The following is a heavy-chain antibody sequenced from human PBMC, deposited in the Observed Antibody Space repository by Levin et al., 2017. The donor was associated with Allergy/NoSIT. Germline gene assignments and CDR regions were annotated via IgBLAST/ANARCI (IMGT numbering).Heavy chain of an antibody. J-gene: IGHJ5*02. CDR2: ISGSGAST. V-gene: IGHV3-23*01. CDR3: AKRSCSSTTCNSPPRNWFDP. D-gene: IGHD2-2*01. Sequence: PGGSLRLSCAASGFTFNNYAMSWVRQAPGKGLEWVSAISGSGASTYYADSVKGRFTISRDNSKNTLYLQMNSLRAEDTALYYCAKRSCSSTTCNSPPRNWFDPWGQGTLVTVSS. CDR1: GFTFNNYA.